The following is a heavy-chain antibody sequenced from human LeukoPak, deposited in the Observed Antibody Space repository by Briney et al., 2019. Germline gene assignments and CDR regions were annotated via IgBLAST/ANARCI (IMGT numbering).Heavy chain of an antibody. CDR1: GGTFSSCA. CDR2: IIPIFGTA. D-gene: IGHD5-24*01. Sequence: ASVKVSCKASGGTFSSCAISWVRQAPGQGLEWMGGIIPIFGTANYAQKFQDRVTITAEESTSTVYMELSSLRSEDTAVYYCARQQGIQYLNFDYWGQGALVTVSS. V-gene: IGHV1-69*13. CDR3: ARQQGIQYLNFDY. J-gene: IGHJ4*02.